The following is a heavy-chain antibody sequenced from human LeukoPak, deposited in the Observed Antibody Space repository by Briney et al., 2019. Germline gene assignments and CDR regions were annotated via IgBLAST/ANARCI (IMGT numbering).Heavy chain of an antibody. CDR1: GFTFSSYD. D-gene: IGHD4-11*01. CDR2: IGTAGDT. V-gene: IGHV3-13*01. Sequence: PGGSLRLSCAASGFTFSSYDMHWVRQATGKGLEWVSAIGTAGDTYYPGSVKGRFTISRENAKNSLYLQMNSLRAGDTAVYYCARKGILHDAFDIWGQGTMVTVSS. J-gene: IGHJ3*02. CDR3: ARKGILHDAFDI.